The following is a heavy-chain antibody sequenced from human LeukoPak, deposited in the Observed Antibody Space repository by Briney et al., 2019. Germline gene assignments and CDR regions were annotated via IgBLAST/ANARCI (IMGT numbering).Heavy chain of an antibody. CDR2: IYSGGST. D-gene: IGHD4-23*01. CDR3: ASVVTPGYFDY. V-gene: IGHV3-53*01. CDR1: GFTVSSNY. J-gene: IGHJ4*02. Sequence: GGSLRLSCAASGFTVSSNYMSCVRQAPGKGLEWVSIIYSGGSTYYADSVKGRFTISRDNSKNTLYLQMNSLRAEDTAVYYCASVVTPGYFDYWGQGTLVTVSS.